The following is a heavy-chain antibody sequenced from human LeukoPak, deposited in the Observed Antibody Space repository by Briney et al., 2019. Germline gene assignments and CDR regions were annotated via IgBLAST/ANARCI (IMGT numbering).Heavy chain of an antibody. V-gene: IGHV3-30*02. J-gene: IGHJ4*02. CDR1: GFTFSSYG. CDR3: ARDKGATISPFDY. D-gene: IGHD1-26*01. CDR2: IRYDGSNK. Sequence: GGSLRLSCAASGFTFSSYGMHWVRQAPGKGLEWVAFIRYDGSNKYYADSVKGRFTISRDNSKNTLYLQMNSLRAEDTAVYYCARDKGATISPFDYWGQGTLVTVSS.